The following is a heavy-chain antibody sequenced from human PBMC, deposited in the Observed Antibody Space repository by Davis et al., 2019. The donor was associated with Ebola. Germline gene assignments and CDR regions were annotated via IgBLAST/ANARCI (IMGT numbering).Heavy chain of an antibody. V-gene: IGHV1-8*01. CDR1: GYTFTSYD. Sequence: ASVKVSCKASGYTFTSYDINWVRQATGQGLEWMGWMNPNSGNTGYAQKFQGRVTMTRNTSISTAYMELSSLRSEDTAVYYCARTSHYSSSWYSTFDPWGQGTLVTVSS. J-gene: IGHJ5*02. D-gene: IGHD6-13*01. CDR3: ARTSHYSSSWYSTFDP. CDR2: MNPNSGNT.